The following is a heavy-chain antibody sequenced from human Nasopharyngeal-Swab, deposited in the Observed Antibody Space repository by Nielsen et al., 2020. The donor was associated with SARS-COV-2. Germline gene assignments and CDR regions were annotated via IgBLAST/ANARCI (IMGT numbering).Heavy chain of an antibody. CDR3: ARDLVGATY. J-gene: IGHJ4*02. D-gene: IGHD1-26*01. CDR1: GFTFSSYA. CDR2: ISYDGSNK. Sequence: GESLKISCAASGFTFSSYAMHWVRQAPGKGLEWVAVISYDGSNKYYAESVKGRFTISRDNSKNTLYLQMNSLRAEDTAVYYCARDLVGATYWGQGTLVTVSS. V-gene: IGHV3-30*04.